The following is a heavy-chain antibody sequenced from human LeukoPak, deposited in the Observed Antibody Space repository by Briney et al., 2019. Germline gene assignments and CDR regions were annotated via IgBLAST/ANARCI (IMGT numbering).Heavy chain of an antibody. J-gene: IGHJ4*02. CDR1: GFTASSNS. D-gene: IGHD6-13*01. V-gene: IGHV3-66*01. CDR2: IYSGGST. CDR3: ARVTGSSSCFDY. Sequence: PGGSLRPSCAASGFTASSNSMSWLRQAPGKGLEWVSVIYSGGSTYYADSVKGRFTISRDNSKNTLYLQMNSLRAEDTAVYYCARVTGSSSCFDYWGQRNLVTVSS.